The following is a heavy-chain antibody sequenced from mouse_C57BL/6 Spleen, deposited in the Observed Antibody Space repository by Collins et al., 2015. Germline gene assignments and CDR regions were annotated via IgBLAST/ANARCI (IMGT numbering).Heavy chain of an antibody. CDR1: GYTFTSYW. CDR2: IFPGTGTT. V-gene: IGHV1S132*01. D-gene: IGHD2-4*01. Sequence: QVQLQQSGAELVKPGASVKLSCRTSGYTFTSYWIQWVKQRPGQGLGWIGEIFPGTGTTYYNEKFKGKATLTIDTSSSTAYMQLSSLTSEDSAVYFCAREVITTGRDYAMDYWGQGTSVTVSS. CDR3: AREVITTGRDYAMDY. J-gene: IGHJ4*01.